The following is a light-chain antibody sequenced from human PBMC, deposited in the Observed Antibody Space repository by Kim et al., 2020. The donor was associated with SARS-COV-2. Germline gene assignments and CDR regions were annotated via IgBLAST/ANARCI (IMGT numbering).Light chain of an antibody. J-gene: IGLJ3*02. CDR3: AAWDDRLNGPV. Sequence: QSVLTQPPSASETPGQRVTIFCSGSSSNIGSNTVTWYQQRPGTAPKLLIYSNDQRPSGVPDRFSGSKSGTSASLAISGLQSEDEADYYCAAWDDRLNGPVFGGGTKLTVL. CDR2: SND. V-gene: IGLV1-44*01. CDR1: SSNIGSNT.